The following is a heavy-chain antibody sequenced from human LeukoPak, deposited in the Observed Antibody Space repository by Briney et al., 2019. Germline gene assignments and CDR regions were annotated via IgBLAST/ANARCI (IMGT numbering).Heavy chain of an antibody. CDR1: GGSISSYY. Sequence: SETLSLTCTVSGGSISSYYWSWIRQPPGKGLEWIGYIYYSGSTNYNPSLKSRVTISVDTSKNQFSLKLSSVTAADTAVYYCARAEYQLLADYYYMDVWGKGTTVTVSS. CDR3: ARAEYQLLADYYYMDV. D-gene: IGHD2-2*01. CDR2: IYYSGST. V-gene: IGHV4-59*01. J-gene: IGHJ6*03.